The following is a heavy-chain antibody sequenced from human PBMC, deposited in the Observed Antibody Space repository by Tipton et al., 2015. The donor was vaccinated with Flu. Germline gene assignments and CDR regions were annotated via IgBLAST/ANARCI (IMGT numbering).Heavy chain of an antibody. CDR2: ISGSGGST. J-gene: IGHJ6*03. CDR1: GFTFSSDA. Sequence: SLRLSCTDSGFTFSSDAMTWVRQAPGKGLEWVSTISGSGGSTYYADSVKGRFTISRDDSRNTVYLHMNSLRVEDTALYYCAKSGTYYMDVWGKGTTVTVSS. CDR3: AKSGTYYMDV. D-gene: IGHD1-26*01. V-gene: IGHV3-23*01.